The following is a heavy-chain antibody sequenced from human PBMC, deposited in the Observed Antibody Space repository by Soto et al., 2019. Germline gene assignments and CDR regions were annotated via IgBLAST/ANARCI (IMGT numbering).Heavy chain of an antibody. D-gene: IGHD3-10*01. CDR2: VGGSGDCT. J-gene: IGHJ4*02. V-gene: IGHV3-23*01. CDR1: GFTFSTYT. CDR3: EKVREVTLVRISVAQ. Sequence: GSLGLACSASGFTFSTYTMTWVRQAPGKGLEWVSIVGGSGDCTYYADSVKGRFTISRDNSKNTLYLQMNSLRAEDTAIYYCEKVREVTLVRISVAQWGQGTLVTVYS.